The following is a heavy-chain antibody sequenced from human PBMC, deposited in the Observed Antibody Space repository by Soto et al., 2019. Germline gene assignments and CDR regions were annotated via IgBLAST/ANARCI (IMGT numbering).Heavy chain of an antibody. Sequence: QVQLQESGPGLVKPSETLSLTCTVSGGSISSYYWSWIRQPPGKGLEWIGYISNSGSTNYNPSLKSRVTISVDTSKNQLSLKLSSVTAADTAVYYCVRVGRYYDSSGYSVDFWGQGTLVTVSS. CDR2: ISNSGST. CDR3: VRVGRYYDSSGYSVDF. J-gene: IGHJ4*02. V-gene: IGHV4-59*01. D-gene: IGHD3-22*01. CDR1: GGSISSYY.